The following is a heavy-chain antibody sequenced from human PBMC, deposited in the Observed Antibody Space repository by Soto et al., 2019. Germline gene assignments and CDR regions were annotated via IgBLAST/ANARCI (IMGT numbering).Heavy chain of an antibody. Sequence: GGSLRLSCAASGFTFRTYWLSWVRQVPGKGLEWVANINLDGSEKNYVDSVKGRFTISRDNARNSLYLQMSSLRAEDTALYYCARDGSTSWYSYDYHGMDVWGQGSTITVSS. V-gene: IGHV3-7*05. CDR3: ARDGSTSWYSYDYHGMDV. CDR1: GFTFRTYW. J-gene: IGHJ6*02. D-gene: IGHD5-18*01. CDR2: INLDGSEK.